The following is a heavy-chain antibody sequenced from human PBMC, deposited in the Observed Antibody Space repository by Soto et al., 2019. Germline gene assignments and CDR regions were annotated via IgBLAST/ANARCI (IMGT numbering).Heavy chain of an antibody. Sequence: GACLKNSCKGSGYSFTSYWIGWVRQMPGKGLEWMGIIYPGDSDSRYSPSFQGQVSISADKSINTAYLQWSSLKASDTAMYYCARHDAYSSSDFWGQGTLVTGSS. J-gene: IGHJ4*02. V-gene: IGHV5-51*01. D-gene: IGHD6-19*01. CDR2: IYPGDSDS. CDR3: ARHDAYSSSDF. CDR1: GYSFTSYW.